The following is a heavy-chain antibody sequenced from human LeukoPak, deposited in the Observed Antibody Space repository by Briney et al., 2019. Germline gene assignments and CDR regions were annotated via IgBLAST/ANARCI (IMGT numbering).Heavy chain of an antibody. CDR2: IIPIFGTA. D-gene: IGHD4-17*01. CDR1: GYTFTDYY. J-gene: IGHJ4*02. Sequence: SVKVSCKXSGYTFTDYYMHWVRQAPRQGLEWMGGIIPIFGTANYAQKFQGRVTITADESTSTAYMELSSLRSEDTAVYYCARVWVTTGLDYWGQGTLVTVSS. CDR3: ARVWVTTGLDY. V-gene: IGHV1-69*13.